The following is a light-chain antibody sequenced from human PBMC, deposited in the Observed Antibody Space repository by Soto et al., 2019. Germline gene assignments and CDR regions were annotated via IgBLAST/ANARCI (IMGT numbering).Light chain of an antibody. V-gene: IGLV2-11*01. J-gene: IGLJ3*02. CDR1: RSDVGGYNY. CDR2: DVS. CDR3: CSYAGTLLWV. Sequence: QSALTQPRSVSGSPGQSVTISCTGSRSDVGGYNYVSWYQQHPGKAPKIMIYDVSERPSGVPDRFSGSKSGNTASLTISGLQPEDEADYYCCSYAGTLLWVFGGGTKLTVL.